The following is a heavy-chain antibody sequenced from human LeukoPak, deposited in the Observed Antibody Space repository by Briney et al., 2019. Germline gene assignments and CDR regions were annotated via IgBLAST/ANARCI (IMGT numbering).Heavy chain of an antibody. CDR1: GLIFSDYY. V-gene: IGHV3-11*01. D-gene: IGHD5-18*01. CDR3: ATYVDTAMVHDY. CDR2: ISSGDTTTI. J-gene: IGHJ4*02. Sequence: GGSLRLSCAASGLIFSDYYMSWIRQAPGKGLEWVSCISSGDTTTIYYADSVKGRFTISRDNAKNSLFLQTNSLRAEDTAVYYCATYVDTAMVHDYWGQGTLVTVSS.